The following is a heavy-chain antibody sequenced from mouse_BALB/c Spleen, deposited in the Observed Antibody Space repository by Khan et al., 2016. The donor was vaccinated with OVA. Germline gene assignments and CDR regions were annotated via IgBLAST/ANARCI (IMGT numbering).Heavy chain of an antibody. Sequence: EVELVESGGGLVKPGGSLRLSCEASGFTFSSYSMSWVRQTPEKRLEWVATINSGGSYTYYPDRVKGRFTISRENSKNTLYLQMSSLKSEDTAIYYGPRDRSYYGSSFYFDYWGQGTTLTVSS. CDR3: PRDRSYYGSSFYFDY. CDR2: INSGGSYT. V-gene: IGHV5-6-4*01. D-gene: IGHD1-1*01. CDR1: GFTFSSYS. J-gene: IGHJ2*01.